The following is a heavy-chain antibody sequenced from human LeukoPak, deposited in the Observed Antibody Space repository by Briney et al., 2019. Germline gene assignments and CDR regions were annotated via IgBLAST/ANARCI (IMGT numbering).Heavy chain of an antibody. J-gene: IGHJ4*02. CDR1: GGSISSYY. CDR3: AREGIPTGDFDY. V-gene: IGHV4-59*01. CDR2: IYYSGST. Sequence: PSETLSLTCTVSGGSISSYYWSWIRQPPGKRLEWIGYIYYSGSTNYNPSLKSRVTISVDTSKNQFSLKLSSATAADTAVYYCAREGIPTGDFDYWGQGTLVTVSS. D-gene: IGHD4-17*01.